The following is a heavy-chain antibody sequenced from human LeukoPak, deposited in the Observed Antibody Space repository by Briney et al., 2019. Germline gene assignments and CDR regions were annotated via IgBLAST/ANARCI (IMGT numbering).Heavy chain of an antibody. D-gene: IGHD2-2*01. Sequence: GGSLRLSCAASGFTFSSYWVSWVRQAPGKGLEWVSSISSSSSYIYYADSVKGRFTISRDNAKNSLYLQMNSLRAEDTAVYYCARGASIVVVPAARRGYYFDYWGQGTLVTVSS. CDR3: ARGASIVVVPAARRGYYFDY. CDR2: ISSSSSYI. V-gene: IGHV3-21*01. CDR1: GFTFSSYW. J-gene: IGHJ4*02.